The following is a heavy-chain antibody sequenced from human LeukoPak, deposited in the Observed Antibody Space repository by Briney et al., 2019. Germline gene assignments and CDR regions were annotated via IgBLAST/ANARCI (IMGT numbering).Heavy chain of an antibody. CDR3: ACLWGSTTSGTFDY. D-gene: IGHD1-26*01. V-gene: IGHV3-53*01. CDR1: GLTVSSNY. Sequence: GGSLRLSCAASGLTVSSNYMSWVRQAPNKRLEWLSVIYSGSNTYYADSVKGRFTISRDNSMNTLYLQMNNLRVEDTAVYYCACLWGSTTSGTFDYWGQGTLVTVSS. CDR2: IYSGSNT. J-gene: IGHJ4*02.